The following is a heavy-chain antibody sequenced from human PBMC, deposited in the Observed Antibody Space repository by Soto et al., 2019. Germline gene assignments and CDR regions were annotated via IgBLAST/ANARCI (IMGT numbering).Heavy chain of an antibody. J-gene: IGHJ1*01. Sequence: PSETLSLTCTVSGGSISSYYWSWIRQPPGKGLERIGYIYYSGSTNYNPSLKSRVTISVDTSKNQFSLKLSSVTAADTAVYYCARDNGDYLEYFQHWGQGTLVTVSS. D-gene: IGHD4-17*01. CDR3: ARDNGDYLEYFQH. CDR2: IYYSGST. CDR1: GGSISSYY. V-gene: IGHV4-59*01.